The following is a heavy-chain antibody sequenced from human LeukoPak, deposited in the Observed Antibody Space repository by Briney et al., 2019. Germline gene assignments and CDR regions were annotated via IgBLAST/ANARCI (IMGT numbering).Heavy chain of an antibody. CDR2: IYYSGST. CDR1: GGSFSSYY. V-gene: IGHV4-59*08. Sequence: SETLSLTCTVSGGSFSSYYWSWIRQPPGKGLEWIGYIYYSGSTTYNPSLKSRVTISVDTSKNQFSLKLSSVTAADTAVYYCARHYSSSWYVRYFDYWGQGTRVTVSS. CDR3: ARHYSSSWYVRYFDY. D-gene: IGHD6-13*01. J-gene: IGHJ4*02.